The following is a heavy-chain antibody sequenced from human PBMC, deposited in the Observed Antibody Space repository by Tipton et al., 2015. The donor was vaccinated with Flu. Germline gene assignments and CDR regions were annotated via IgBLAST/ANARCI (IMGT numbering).Heavy chain of an antibody. J-gene: IGHJ4*02. Sequence: TLSLTCTVSGGSVSSSSYYWSWIRQPPGKGLEWIGYIYYSGSTNYNPSLKSRVTISVDTSKNQFSLKLSSVTAADTAVYYCARGRVTFGGVIVTPFDYWGQGTLVTVSS. CDR1: GGSVSSSSYY. CDR3: ARGRVTFGGVIVTPFDY. CDR2: IYYSGST. D-gene: IGHD3-16*02. V-gene: IGHV4-61*01.